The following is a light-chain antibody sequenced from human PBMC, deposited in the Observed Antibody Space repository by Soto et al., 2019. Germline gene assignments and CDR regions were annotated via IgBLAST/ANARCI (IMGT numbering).Light chain of an antibody. CDR2: GAS. V-gene: IGKV1-9*01. Sequence: DIQLTQSPSFLSASVGDRVTITCRASQGISSYLAWYQQKPGKAPELLIHGASTLHSGVPSRFSGSESGTEFTLTISSLQPEDFATYYCQQLNSYPLTFGGGTKVEI. CDR3: QQLNSYPLT. J-gene: IGKJ4*01. CDR1: QGISSY.